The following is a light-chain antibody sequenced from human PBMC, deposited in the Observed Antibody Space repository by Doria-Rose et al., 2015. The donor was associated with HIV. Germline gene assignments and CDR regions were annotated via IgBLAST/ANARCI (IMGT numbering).Light chain of an antibody. CDR1: QSLLYTSKNY. V-gene: IGKV4-1*01. CDR2: WAS. J-gene: IGKJ3*01. Sequence: SPESLGMSLGERATLNCKSNQSLLYTSKNYLAWYQQKPGQPPKLLIYWASTRQSGVPARFSGSGSGTDFTLTISSLEAEDVAVYYCRQYYDTPSFGPGTTVDIK. CDR3: RQYYDTPS.